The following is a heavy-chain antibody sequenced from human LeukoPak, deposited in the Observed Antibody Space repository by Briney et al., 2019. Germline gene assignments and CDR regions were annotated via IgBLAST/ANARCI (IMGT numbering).Heavy chain of an antibody. V-gene: IGHV3-74*01. CDR3: TRDYSGLS. J-gene: IGHJ5*02. Sequence: GGSLRLSCATPGFTFSNYWMHWVRQAPGKGLVWVSRINSDGSNTNYADSVKGRFTISRDHAENTLYLQMNSLRAEDTAMYYCTRDYSGLSWGQGALVTVSS. CDR2: INSDGSNT. D-gene: IGHD5-12*01. CDR1: GFTFSNYW.